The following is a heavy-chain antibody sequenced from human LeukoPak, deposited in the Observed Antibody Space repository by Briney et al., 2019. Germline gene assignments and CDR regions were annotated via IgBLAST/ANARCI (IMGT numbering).Heavy chain of an antibody. J-gene: IGHJ3*02. Sequence: PGGSLRLSCAASGFTFSTYAMHWVRQAPGKGLEWVSVISGSGGGTYYADSVKGRFTISRDDSKNMLFLQMNSLRAEDTALYYCAKSPYSGAARGAFDIWGQGTMVTVSS. CDR2: ISGSGGGT. CDR3: AKSPYSGAARGAFDI. CDR1: GFTFSTYA. D-gene: IGHD6-6*01. V-gene: IGHV3-23*01.